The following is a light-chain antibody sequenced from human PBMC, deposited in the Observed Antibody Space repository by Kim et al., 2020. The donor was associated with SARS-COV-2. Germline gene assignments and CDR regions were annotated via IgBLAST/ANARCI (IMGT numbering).Light chain of an antibody. Sequence: APGKPARITCGGNNIGSKSVHWYQQKPGQAPVLVIYFGTERPSGIPEWFSGSNSGNTATLTISRVEAGDEADYYCQVWDSGSDHWVFGGGTKLTVL. CDR3: QVWDSGSDHWV. J-gene: IGLJ3*02. V-gene: IGLV3-21*04. CDR1: NIGSKS. CDR2: FGT.